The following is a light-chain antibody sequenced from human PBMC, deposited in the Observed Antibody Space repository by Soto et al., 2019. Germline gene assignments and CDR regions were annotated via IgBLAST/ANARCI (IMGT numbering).Light chain of an antibody. V-gene: IGKV1-5*03. J-gene: IGKJ1*01. CDR3: HQYSRYPWT. Sequence: QMTQSPSTLSASEGDRVTITCWASQSVGSWLAWHQQKPGRAPKVLVYKASNLQDGVPSRFSGSGSGTEFTLTNSSRQPDDGATYFCHQYSRYPWTFGQGTKVEIK. CDR1: QSVGSW. CDR2: KAS.